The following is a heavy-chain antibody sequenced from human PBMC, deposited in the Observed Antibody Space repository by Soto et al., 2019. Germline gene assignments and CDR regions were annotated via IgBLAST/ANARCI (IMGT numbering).Heavy chain of an antibody. V-gene: IGHV4-31*03. Sequence: SETLSLTCTFSGASISIGVYYWSWIRQHPGKGLEWIGYIYYSGSTYYKPSLKSRVTISVDTSKNQFSLKLSSVTAADTAVYYCAGSVFPWGRGTLVTAPQ. CDR2: IYYSGST. CDR3: AGSVFP. J-gene: IGHJ5*02. CDR1: GASISIGVYY.